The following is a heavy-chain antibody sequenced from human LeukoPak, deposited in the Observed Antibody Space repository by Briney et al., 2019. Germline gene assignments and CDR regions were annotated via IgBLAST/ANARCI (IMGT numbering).Heavy chain of an antibody. J-gene: IGHJ4*02. CDR3: ARGGIAARFAY. D-gene: IGHD6-6*01. Sequence: GGSLRLSCAASGFTFSSYEMNWVRQAPGKGLEWVSYISSGSSSIFYADSVKGRFTISRDNAKNSLYLQMNSLRVEETAVYYCARGGIAARFAYWGQGTLVTVSS. CDR2: ISSGSSSI. V-gene: IGHV3-48*03. CDR1: GFTFSSYE.